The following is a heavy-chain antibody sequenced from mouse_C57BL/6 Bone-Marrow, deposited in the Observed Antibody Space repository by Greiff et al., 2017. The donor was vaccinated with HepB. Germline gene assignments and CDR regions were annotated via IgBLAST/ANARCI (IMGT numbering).Heavy chain of an antibody. Sequence: VQLQQSGAELVRPGASVKLSCKASGYTFTDYYINWVKQRPVQGLEWIARIYPGSGNTYYNEKFKGKATLTAEKSSSTAYMQLSSLTSEDSAVYFCASDGYWVWGTGTTVTVSS. CDR1: GYTFTDYY. CDR2: IYPGSGNT. CDR3: ASDGYWV. D-gene: IGHD2-3*01. V-gene: IGHV1-76*01. J-gene: IGHJ1*03.